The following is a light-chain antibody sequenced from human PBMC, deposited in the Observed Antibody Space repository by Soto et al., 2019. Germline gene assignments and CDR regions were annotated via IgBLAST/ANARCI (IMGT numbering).Light chain of an antibody. CDR1: SSNLGNTA. Sequence: QSVLTQPPSVSAAPRQRVTISCSGSSSNLGNTAVNWYQQVPGKAPKLLIHFDDRVASGVSDRFSCSKSGTSASLAISALQSEDEADYYCASWDDDLNGPLFGGGTKLTVL. CDR2: FDD. CDR3: ASWDDDLNGPL. V-gene: IGLV1-36*01. J-gene: IGLJ3*02.